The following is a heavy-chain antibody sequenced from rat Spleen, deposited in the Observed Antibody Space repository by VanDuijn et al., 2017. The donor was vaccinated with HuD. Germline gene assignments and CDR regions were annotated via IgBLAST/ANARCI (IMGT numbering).Heavy chain of an antibody. D-gene: IGHD1-9*01. CDR1: GFTFSDYY. CDR2: ISYDGSST. V-gene: IGHV5-29*01. J-gene: IGHJ2*01. CDR3: VRHRGYYGYTYPFDY. Sequence: EVQLVESDGGLVQPGRSLKLSCAASGFTFSDYYMAWVRQAPTKGLEWVATISYDGSSTYYRDSVKGRFTISRDNAKSTLYLQMDSLRSEDTATYYCVRHRGYYGYTYPFDYWGQGVMVTVSS.